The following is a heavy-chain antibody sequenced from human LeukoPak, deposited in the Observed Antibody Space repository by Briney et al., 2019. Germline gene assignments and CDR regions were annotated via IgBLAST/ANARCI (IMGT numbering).Heavy chain of an antibody. CDR3: AKGGYSYGYGYFDY. CDR1: GFTFSSYW. D-gene: IGHD5-18*01. V-gene: IGHV3-23*01. J-gene: IGHJ4*02. Sequence: PGGSLRVSCAASGFTFSSYWLNWVRQAPGKGLEWVSAISGSGGSTYYADSVKGRFTISRDNSKNTLYLQMNSLRAEDTAVYYCAKGGYSYGYGYFDYWGQGTLVTVSS. CDR2: ISGSGGST.